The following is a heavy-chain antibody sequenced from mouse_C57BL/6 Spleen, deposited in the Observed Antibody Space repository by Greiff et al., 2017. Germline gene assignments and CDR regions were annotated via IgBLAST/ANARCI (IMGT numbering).Heavy chain of an antibody. CDR1: GYTFTDYY. CDR3: ARGGTYYSNYVRAMDY. CDR2: INPYNGGT. J-gene: IGHJ4*01. V-gene: IGHV1-19*01. D-gene: IGHD2-5*01. Sequence: VQLQQSGPVLVKPGASVKMSCKASGYTFTDYYMNWVKQSHGKSLEWIGVINPYNGGTSYNQKFKGKATLTVDKSSSTAYIELNSLTAEDSAVYYCARGGTYYSNYVRAMDYWGQGTSVTVSS.